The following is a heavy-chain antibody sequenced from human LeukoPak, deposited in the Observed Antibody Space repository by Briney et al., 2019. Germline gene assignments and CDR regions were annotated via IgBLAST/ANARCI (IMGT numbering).Heavy chain of an antibody. V-gene: IGHV1-18*01. D-gene: IGHD2-21*01. CDR1: GYTFTTYD. Sequence: ASVKVSGKASGYTFTTYDINWVRQATGQGLEWMGWISAYNGNTNYAQKLQGRVTMTTDTSTSTAYMELRSLRSDDTAVYYCARADPFGGDVWGQGTLVTVSS. CDR2: ISAYNGNT. J-gene: IGHJ4*02. CDR3: ARADPFGGDV.